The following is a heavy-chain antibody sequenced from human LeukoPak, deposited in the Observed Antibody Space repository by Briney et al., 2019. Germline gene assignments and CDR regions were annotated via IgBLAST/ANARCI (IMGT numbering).Heavy chain of an antibody. CDR1: GFAFSSYA. D-gene: IGHD5-18*01. CDR2: ISGSGGST. V-gene: IGHV3-23*01. Sequence: PGGSLRLSCAASGFAFSSYAMSWVRQAPGKGLEWVSAISGSGGSTYYADSVKGRFTISRDNSKNTLYLQMNSLRAEDTAVYYCAKDLYDSYGSRYDYWGQGTLVTVSS. CDR3: AKDLYDSYGSRYDY. J-gene: IGHJ4*02.